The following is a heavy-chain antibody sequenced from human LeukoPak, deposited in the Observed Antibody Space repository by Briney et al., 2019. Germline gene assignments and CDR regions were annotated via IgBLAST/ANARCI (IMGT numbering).Heavy chain of an antibody. V-gene: IGHV1-46*01. J-gene: IGHJ5*02. CDR2: INPGGGST. CDR1: GYTFTSYY. CDR3: ARSAITMVRGVKVGNNWFDP. Sequence: ASVKASCKASGYTFTSYYMHWVRQAPGQGLEWMGIINPGGGSTSYAQKFQGRVTMTRDMSTSTVYMELSSLRSEDTAVYYCARSAITMVRGVKVGNNWFDPWGQGTLVTVSS. D-gene: IGHD3-10*01.